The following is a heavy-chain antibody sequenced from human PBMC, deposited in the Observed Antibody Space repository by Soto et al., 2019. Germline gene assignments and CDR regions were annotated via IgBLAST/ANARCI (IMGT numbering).Heavy chain of an antibody. CDR1: GGSISSYY. Sequence: SETLSLTCTVSGGSISSYYWNWIRQPPGKGLEWIGYIYYSGSTNYNPSLKSRVTISVDTSKNQFSLKLSSVTAADTAVYYCARRNPDGYYYGMDVWGQGTTVTVSS. CDR3: ARRNPDGYYYGMDV. CDR2: IYYSGST. V-gene: IGHV4-59*01. J-gene: IGHJ6*02.